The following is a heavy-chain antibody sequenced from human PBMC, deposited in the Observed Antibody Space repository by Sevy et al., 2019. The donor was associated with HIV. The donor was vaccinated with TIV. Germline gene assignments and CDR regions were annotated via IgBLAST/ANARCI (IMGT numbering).Heavy chain of an antibody. Sequence: GGSLRLSCATSGFTFSNYAIHWVRQAPGKGLEWVASIFSDGINKYYADSVKGRFTICRDNSENTVYLQMNSLRVEDTAVYYCARESGSDWYLDYWGQGTLVTVSS. V-gene: IGHV3-33*01. J-gene: IGHJ4*02. CDR3: ARESGSDWYLDY. CDR2: IFSDGINK. CDR1: GFTFSNYA. D-gene: IGHD6-19*01.